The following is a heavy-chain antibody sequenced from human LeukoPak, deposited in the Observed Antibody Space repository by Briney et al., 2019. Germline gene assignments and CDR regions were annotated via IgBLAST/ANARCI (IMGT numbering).Heavy chain of an antibody. CDR1: GFTFSNSW. V-gene: IGHV3-74*01. CDR3: ARDGD. Sequence: GGSLRLSCAASGFTFSNSWMHWVRQAPGKGPVWVSHIDRDGNNTNYADSVKGRFTISRDNAKNTLYLQMNSLRAEDTAMYYCARDGDWGQGTLVTVSS. J-gene: IGHJ4*02. CDR2: IDRDGNNT. D-gene: IGHD3-16*01.